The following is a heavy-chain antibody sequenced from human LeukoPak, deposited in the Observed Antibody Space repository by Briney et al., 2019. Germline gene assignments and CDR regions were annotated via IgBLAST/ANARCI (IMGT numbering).Heavy chain of an antibody. D-gene: IGHD2-2*01. J-gene: IGHJ6*02. CDR1: GGTFSSYA. Sequence: ASVKVSCEASGGTFSSYAISWVRQAPGQGLEWMGRIIPILGIANYAQKFQGRVTITADKSTSTAYMELSSLRSEDTVVYYCARERGVYCSSTSCSPPIYGMDVWGQGTTVTVSS. V-gene: IGHV1-69*04. CDR2: IIPILGIA. CDR3: ARERGVYCSSTSCSPPIYGMDV.